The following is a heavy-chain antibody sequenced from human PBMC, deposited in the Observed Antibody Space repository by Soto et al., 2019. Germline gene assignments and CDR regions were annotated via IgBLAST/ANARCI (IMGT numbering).Heavy chain of an antibody. V-gene: IGHV1-18*01. J-gene: IGHJ4*02. D-gene: IGHD3-10*01. CDR3: ARDHGSGKNLGRWEDY. CDR2: ISAYNGNT. CDR1: GYTFTSYG. Sequence: QVQLVQSGAEVKKPGASVKVSCKASGYTFTSYGISWVRQAPGQGLEWMGWISAYNGNTNYAQKLQGRVIMTRDTSTSPAYIELRSLRSDATAVYYCARDHGSGKNLGRWEDYWGQGTLVTVSS.